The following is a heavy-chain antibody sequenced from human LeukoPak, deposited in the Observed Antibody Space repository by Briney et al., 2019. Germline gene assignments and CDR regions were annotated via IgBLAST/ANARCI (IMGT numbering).Heavy chain of an antibody. CDR1: GGSTSSSSNY. Sequence: SETLSLTCTVSGGSTSSSSNYWGWIRQPPGKGLEWIGSIYYSGSTYYNPSLKSRVTISLDESKNQFYLKLNSVTAADTAVYYCARAPKYYFDSSASWYFDIWGLGTLVAVSS. D-gene: IGHD3-22*01. CDR3: ARAPKYYFDSSASWYFDI. J-gene: IGHJ2*01. CDR2: IYYSGST. V-gene: IGHV4-39*07.